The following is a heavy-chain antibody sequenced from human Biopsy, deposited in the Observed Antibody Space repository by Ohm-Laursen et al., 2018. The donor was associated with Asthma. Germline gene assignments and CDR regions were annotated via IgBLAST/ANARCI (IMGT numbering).Heavy chain of an antibody. D-gene: IGHD1-26*01. Sequence: SGTLSLTWTVSGGSITSFYWSWIRQPPGRGLEWIGYIYFSGNTNYNPSLKSRVTISIDTSKNQFSLQPRSVTAADTAVYYCARQKLVAAEGPFDMWGQGTMVIVSS. J-gene: IGHJ3*02. CDR3: ARQKLVAAEGPFDM. CDR1: GGSITSFY. CDR2: IYFSGNT. V-gene: IGHV4-59*08.